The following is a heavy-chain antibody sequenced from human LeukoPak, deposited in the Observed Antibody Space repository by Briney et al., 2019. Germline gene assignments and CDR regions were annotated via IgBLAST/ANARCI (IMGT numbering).Heavy chain of an antibody. Sequence: PSETLSLTCTVSGVSISSYYWSWIRQPPGKGLEWIGYIYYSGSTNCNPSVKSRVAMSVDTSKKQFSLKLSSLTAADTVVYYCARGGTAVIAPYAFDIWGQGTMVTVSS. V-gene: IGHV4-59*01. CDR2: IYYSGST. CDR3: ARGGTAVIAPYAFDI. D-gene: IGHD4-23*01. J-gene: IGHJ3*02. CDR1: GVSISSYY.